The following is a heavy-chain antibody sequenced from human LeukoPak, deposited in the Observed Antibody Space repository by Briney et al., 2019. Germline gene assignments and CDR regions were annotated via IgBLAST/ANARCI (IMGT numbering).Heavy chain of an antibody. V-gene: IGHV1-69*04. D-gene: IGHD1-7*01. CDR2: IIPILGIA. CDR3: ARISAAGTTGGMDV. J-gene: IGHJ6*02. CDR1: GGTFSSYA. Sequence: SVKVSCKASGGTFSSYAISWVRQAPGQGLEWRGRIIPILGIANYAQKFQGRVTITADKSTSTAYMELSSLRSEDTAVYYCARISAAGTTGGMDVWGQGTTVTVSS.